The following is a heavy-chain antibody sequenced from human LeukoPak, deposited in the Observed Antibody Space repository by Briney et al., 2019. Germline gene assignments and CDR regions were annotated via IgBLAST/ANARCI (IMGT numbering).Heavy chain of an antibody. V-gene: IGHV4-59*01. J-gene: IGHJ6*04. CDR2: IYYGGST. CDR3: ARGSYCSSTSCYNYYYGMDV. Sequence: SGPTLVKPSETLSLTCTVSGGSISSYYWSWIRQPPGKGLEWIGYIYYGGSTNYNPSLKSRVTISVDTSKNQFSLKLSSVTAADTAVYYCARGSYCSSTSCYNYYYGMDVWGKGTTVTVSS. CDR1: GGSISSYY. D-gene: IGHD2-2*02.